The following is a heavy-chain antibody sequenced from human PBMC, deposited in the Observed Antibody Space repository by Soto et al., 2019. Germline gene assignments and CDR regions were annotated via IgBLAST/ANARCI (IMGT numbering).Heavy chain of an antibody. V-gene: IGHV4-31*03. J-gene: IGHJ5*02. CDR3: ARSVDP. CDR2: IYYSGST. Sequence: QVQLQESGPGLVKPSQTLPLTCTVSGGSISSGGYYWSWIRQHPGKGLEWIGYIYYSGSTYYNPCLQSRVTLAGATAKNQFSLKLSSVTAADAAVYYCARSVDPWGQGALVTVSS. CDR1: GGSISSGGYY.